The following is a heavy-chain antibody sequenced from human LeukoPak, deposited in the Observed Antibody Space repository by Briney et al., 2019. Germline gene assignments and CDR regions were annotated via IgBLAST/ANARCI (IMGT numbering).Heavy chain of an antibody. D-gene: IGHD6-19*01. V-gene: IGHV3-20*04. Sequence: GGSLRLSCAVSGFTFDDYAMSWVRQAPGKGLEWVSGINWNGGSTPYADSVKGRFTISRDNSKNTLYLQMNSLRAEDTAVYYCAKTGYSSGGHAFDIWGQGTMVTVSP. CDR2: INWNGGST. J-gene: IGHJ3*02. CDR3: AKTGYSSGGHAFDI. CDR1: GFTFDDYA.